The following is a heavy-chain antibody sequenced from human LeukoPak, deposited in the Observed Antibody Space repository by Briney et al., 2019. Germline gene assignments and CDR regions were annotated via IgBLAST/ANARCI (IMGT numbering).Heavy chain of an antibody. D-gene: IGHD4-17*01. CDR1: GYTFNAHD. V-gene: IGHV1-8*03. CDR3: ARAYGDHPRWSFDL. J-gene: IGHJ2*01. CDR2: MNPNNGHT. Sequence: GASVKVSCKASGYTFNAHDINWVRQATGQGVEWMGWMNPNNGHTGYTQKFQGRVTITRDISISTAYMELSSVRSEDTAVYYCARAYGDHPRWSFDLWGRGTLVTVSS.